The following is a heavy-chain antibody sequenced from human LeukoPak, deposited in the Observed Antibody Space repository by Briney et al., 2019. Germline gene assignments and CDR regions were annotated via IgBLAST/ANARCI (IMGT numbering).Heavy chain of an antibody. CDR2: INHSGST. CDR3: ARGFYDILTGYYPFDY. V-gene: IGHV4-34*01. J-gene: IGHJ4*02. Sequence: PSETLSLTCAVYGGSLSGSYWSWIRQPPGKGLEWIGEINHSGSTNYNPSLKSRVTISVDTSKNQFSLKLSSVTAADTAVYYCARGFYDILTGYYPFDYWGQGTLVTVSS. CDR1: GGSLSGSY. D-gene: IGHD3-9*01.